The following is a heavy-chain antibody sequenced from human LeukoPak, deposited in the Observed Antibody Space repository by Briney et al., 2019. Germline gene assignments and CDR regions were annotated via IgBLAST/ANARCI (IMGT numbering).Heavy chain of an antibody. J-gene: IGHJ4*02. CDR1: GYTFTSYG. CDR2: ISAYNGNT. D-gene: IGHD6-13*01. V-gene: IGHV1-18*01. Sequence: TSVKVSCKASGYTFTSYGISWVRQAPGQGLEWMGWISAYNGNTNYAQELQGRVTMTTDTSTSTAYVELRSLRSDDTAVYYCARELSPAFSSWSDYWGQGTLVTVSS. CDR3: ARELSPAFSSWSDY.